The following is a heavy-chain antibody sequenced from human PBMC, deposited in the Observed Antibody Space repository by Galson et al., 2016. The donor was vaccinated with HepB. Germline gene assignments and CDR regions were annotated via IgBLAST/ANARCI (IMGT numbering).Heavy chain of an antibody. V-gene: IGHV1-3*01. D-gene: IGHD3-3*01. Sequence: SVTVSCKASGYTFTNYPIHWVRQAPGQRLEWMGWINAGNGDTKYSQKFQGRVTITRDTSASTAYMELSSLRSEDTAVYYCARQDYDFWSAIKYYYYYYMDVWGKGTTVTVSS. CDR1: GYTFTNYP. CDR2: INAGNGDT. CDR3: ARQDYDFWSAIKYYYYYYMDV. J-gene: IGHJ6*03.